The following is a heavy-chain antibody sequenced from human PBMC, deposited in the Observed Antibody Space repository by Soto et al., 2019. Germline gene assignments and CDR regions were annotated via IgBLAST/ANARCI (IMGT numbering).Heavy chain of an antibody. J-gene: IGHJ6*02. CDR3: ARDLGATRCMDV. CDR1: GGTFSSYA. Sequence: QVQLVQSGAEVKKPGSSVKVSCKASGGTFSSYAISWVRQAPGQGLEWMGGIIPLFGTANYEQKFQGRVTLTADESTSTAYMELSRLRSEDTAVYYCARDLGATRCMDVWGQGTTVTVSS. V-gene: IGHV1-69*01. CDR2: IIPLFGTA. D-gene: IGHD3-16*01.